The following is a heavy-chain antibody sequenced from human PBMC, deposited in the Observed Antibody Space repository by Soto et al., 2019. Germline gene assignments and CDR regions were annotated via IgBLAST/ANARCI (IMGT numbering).Heavy chain of an antibody. CDR1: GYTFTSYG. CDR2: ISAHNGNT. J-gene: IGHJ4*02. CDR3: ARGRDGDY. V-gene: IGHV1-18*01. Sequence: QVHLVQSGAEVKKPGASVKVSCKASGYTFTSYGITWVRQAPGQGLEWMGWISAHNGNTDYAQKLQGRVIVTRDTSTSTAYMELRSLISDVTAVHYCARGRDGDYWGQGALVTVSS. D-gene: IGHD6-6*01.